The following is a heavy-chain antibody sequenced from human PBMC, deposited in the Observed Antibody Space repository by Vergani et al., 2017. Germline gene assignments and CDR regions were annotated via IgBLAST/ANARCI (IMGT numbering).Heavy chain of an antibody. D-gene: IGHD3-3*01. Sequence: EVQLVQSGAEVKKPGESLKISCKGSGYSFTSYWIGWVRQMPGKGLEWMGIIYPGDSDTRYSPSFQGQVTISADKSNSTAYLQCSSLKASDTAMYYCASHITMSAYYDGMDVWGQGTTVTVSS. V-gene: IGHV5-51*01. J-gene: IGHJ6*02. CDR3: ASHITMSAYYDGMDV. CDR2: IYPGDSDT. CDR1: GYSFTSYW.